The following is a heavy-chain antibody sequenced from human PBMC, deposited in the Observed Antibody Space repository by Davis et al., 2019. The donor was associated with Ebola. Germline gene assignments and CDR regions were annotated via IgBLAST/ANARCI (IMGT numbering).Heavy chain of an antibody. V-gene: IGHV4-34*01. CDR1: GGSFSGYY. Sequence: SETLSLTCAVYGGSFSGYYWSWIRQPPGKGLEWIGEINHSGSTNYNPSLKSRVTISVDTSKNQFSLKLSSVTAADTAVYYCARGGVRVRYYYYYGMDVWGQGTTVTVSS. J-gene: IGHJ6*02. D-gene: IGHD3-10*01. CDR2: INHSGST. CDR3: ARGGVRVRYYYYYGMDV.